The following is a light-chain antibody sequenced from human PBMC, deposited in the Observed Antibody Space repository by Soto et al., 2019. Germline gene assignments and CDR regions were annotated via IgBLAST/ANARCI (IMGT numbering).Light chain of an antibody. Sequence: DIQMTQSPSTLSASVGDRVTITCRASQSISSWLAWYQQKPWKAPKLLIYDASSLESGVPSRFSGSGSGTELTLTISSLQPDDFATYYCQQYNSYSGTFGQGTKVEIK. V-gene: IGKV1-5*01. J-gene: IGKJ1*01. CDR3: QQYNSYSGT. CDR2: DAS. CDR1: QSISSW.